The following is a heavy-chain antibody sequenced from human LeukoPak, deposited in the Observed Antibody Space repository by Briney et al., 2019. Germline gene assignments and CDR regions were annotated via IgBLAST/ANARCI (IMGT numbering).Heavy chain of an antibody. D-gene: IGHD5-12*01. V-gene: IGHV1-18*01. CDR2: ISTYNGNT. CDR1: GYTFTSYG. J-gene: IGHJ4*02. CDR3: ARDLGYGAFERHDY. Sequence: ASVKVSCKASGYTFTSYGLTWVRQAPGQGLEWMGWISTYNGNTNYAQSIQGRATMTTDTSTTTAYMELRSLRSDDTAVYYCARDLGYGAFERHDYWGQGTRVTVSS.